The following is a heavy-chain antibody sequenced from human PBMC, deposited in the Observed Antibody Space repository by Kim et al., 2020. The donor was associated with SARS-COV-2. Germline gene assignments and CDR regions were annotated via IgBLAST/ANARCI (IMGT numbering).Heavy chain of an antibody. CDR3: ARRLGGWRNYGMDV. J-gene: IGHJ6*02. D-gene: IGHD6-19*01. V-gene: IGHV4-39*01. Sequence: SETLSLTCTVSGDSISSSSYYWGWIRQPPGKGLEWIGSIYYSGSTYYNPSLKSRITISVDTSKNQFSLKLSSVTAADTAVYYCARRLGGWRNYGMDVWGQGTTVTVSS. CDR1: GDSISSSSYY. CDR2: IYYSGST.